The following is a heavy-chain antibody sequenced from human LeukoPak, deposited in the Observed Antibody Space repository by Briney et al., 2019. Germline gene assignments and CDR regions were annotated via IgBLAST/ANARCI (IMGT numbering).Heavy chain of an antibody. Sequence: SETLSLTCTVSGGSISSYYWSWIRQPPGKGLEWIGYIYYSGSTNYNPSLKSRVTISVDTSKNQFSLKLSSVTAADTAVYYCARDSGYSYGYYYWGQGTLVTVSS. CDR1: GGSISSYY. D-gene: IGHD5-18*01. J-gene: IGHJ4*02. CDR3: ARDSGYSYGYYY. V-gene: IGHV4-59*12. CDR2: IYYSGST.